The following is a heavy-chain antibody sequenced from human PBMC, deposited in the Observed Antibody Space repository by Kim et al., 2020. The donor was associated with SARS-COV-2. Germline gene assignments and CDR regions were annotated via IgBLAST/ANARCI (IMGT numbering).Heavy chain of an antibody. Sequence: GGSLRLSCEASGFTFSNFWMSWVRQAPGKGLEWVANIKQDGSEKYYVDSVKGRITISRDNAKNSLYLQMNSLRAEDTAVYCCARDTGGSGTYRVYYYSYGMDVWGQGTTVTVSS. D-gene: IGHD3-10*01. V-gene: IGHV3-7*01. CDR1: GFTFSNFW. J-gene: IGHJ6*02. CDR2: IKQDGSEK. CDR3: ARDTGGSGTYRVYYYSYGMDV.